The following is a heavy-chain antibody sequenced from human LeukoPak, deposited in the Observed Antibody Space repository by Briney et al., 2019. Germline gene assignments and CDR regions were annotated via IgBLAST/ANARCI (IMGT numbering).Heavy chain of an antibody. J-gene: IGHJ3*02. CDR2: IYYSGST. CDR1: GGSISSSNYY. D-gene: IGHD3-9*01. V-gene: IGHV4-39*01. Sequence: PSETLSLTCTVSGGSISSSNYYWGWIRQPPGKGLEWIGSIYYSGSTYYNPSLKSRVTISVDTSKNQFSLKLSSVTAADTAVYYCARAVLRYFDWSDIRFSGAFDIWGQGTMVTVSS. CDR3: ARAVLRYFDWSDIRFSGAFDI.